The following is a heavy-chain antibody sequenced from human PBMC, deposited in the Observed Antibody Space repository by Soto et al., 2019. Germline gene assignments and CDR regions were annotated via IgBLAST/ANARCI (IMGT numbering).Heavy chain of an antibody. V-gene: IGHV1-69*13. J-gene: IGHJ4*02. Sequence: SLKVSCKASGGTFSSYAISWVRQAPGQGLERMGWIIPIYGTANYAQKFQGRVTITADESTSTAYMELSSLRSDDTAVYYCASRKVGATTNFDYWGQGALVTVSS. CDR2: IIPIYGTA. CDR3: ASRKVGATTNFDY. D-gene: IGHD1-26*01. CDR1: GGTFSSYA.